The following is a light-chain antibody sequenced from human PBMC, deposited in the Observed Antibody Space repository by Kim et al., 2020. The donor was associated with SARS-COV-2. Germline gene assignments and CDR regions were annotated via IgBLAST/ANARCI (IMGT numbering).Light chain of an antibody. CDR1: SSDVGGYNY. CDR3: CSYAGSAV. V-gene: IGLV2-11*01. J-gene: IGLJ3*02. CDR2: DVS. Sequence: SPGQSVTISCTGTSSDVGGYNYVSWYQQHPGKAPKLMIYDVSKRPSGVPDRFSGSKSGNTASLTISGLQAEDEADYYCCSYAGSAVFGRGTQLTVL.